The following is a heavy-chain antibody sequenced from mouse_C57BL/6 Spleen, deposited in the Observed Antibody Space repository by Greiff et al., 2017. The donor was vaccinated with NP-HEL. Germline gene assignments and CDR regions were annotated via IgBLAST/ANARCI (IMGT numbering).Heavy chain of an antibody. CDR2: ISYDGSN. J-gene: IGHJ2*01. D-gene: IGHD4-1*01. V-gene: IGHV3-6*01. CDR1: GYSITSGYY. Sequence: EVQLQESGPGLVKPSQSLSLTCSVTGYSITSGYYWNWIRQFPGNQLEWMGNISYDGSNNYNPSLQNRISITRDTSKNQFFLKLNSVTTEDTATYYCARDWDVNYFDYRGQGTTLTVSS. CDR3: ARDWDVNYFDY.